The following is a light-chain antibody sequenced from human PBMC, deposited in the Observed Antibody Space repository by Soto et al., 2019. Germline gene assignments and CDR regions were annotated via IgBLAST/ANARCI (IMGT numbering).Light chain of an antibody. CDR3: QQYEGWPRT. V-gene: IGKV3-15*01. J-gene: IGKJ1*01. Sequence: EIVMTQSPVTLSVFPGESATLSCRASQSISIRLAWYQQRPGQAPRLLIYNTSTRATGVPDRFSGSGSETDFTLTISSLQSEDFALYFCQQYEGWPRTFGQGTKVEI. CDR1: QSISIR. CDR2: NTS.